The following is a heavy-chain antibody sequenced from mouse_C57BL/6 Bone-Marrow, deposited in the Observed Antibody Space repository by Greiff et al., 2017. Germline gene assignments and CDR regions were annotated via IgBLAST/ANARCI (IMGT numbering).Heavy chain of an antibody. D-gene: IGHD1-1*01. CDR1: GYAFTNYL. CDR3: AKEEYYGSSYWYFDV. CDR2: INTGSGGT. Sequence: QVQLQQSGAELVRPGTSVKVSCKASGYAFTNYLIEWVKQRPGQGLEWIGVINTGSGGTNYNEKFKGKATLTADKSSSPAYMQLSSLTSEASAVYFFAKEEYYGSSYWYFDVWGTGTTVTVSS. V-gene: IGHV1-54*01. J-gene: IGHJ1*03.